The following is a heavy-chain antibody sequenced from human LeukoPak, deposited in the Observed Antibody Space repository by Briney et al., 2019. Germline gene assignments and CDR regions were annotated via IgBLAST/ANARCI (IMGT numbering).Heavy chain of an antibody. J-gene: IGHJ4*02. D-gene: IGHD3-9*01. V-gene: IGHV4-39*01. CDR1: AGSISSSSYY. Sequence: SETLSLTCTVSAGSISSSSYYWGWIRQPPGRGLERTGNIYYSGSTYYNPSLKNRVTISVDTSKNQLSLRLSSVTAADTAVYYCASLLRYFDWLGEGVYFDYWGQGTLVTVSS. CDR3: ASLLRYFDWLGEGVYFDY. CDR2: IYYSGST.